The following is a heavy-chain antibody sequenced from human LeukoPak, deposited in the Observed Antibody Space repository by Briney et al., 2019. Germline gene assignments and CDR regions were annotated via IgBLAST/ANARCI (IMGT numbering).Heavy chain of an antibody. CDR3: AREVPTGQAFDI. D-gene: IGHD4-17*01. J-gene: IGHJ3*02. CDR1: GFTFSSYE. V-gene: IGHV3-48*03. CDR2: ISSSHSTI. Sequence: GGSLRLSCAASGFTFSSYEMNWVRQAPGKGLEWVSYISSSHSTIYYADSVKGRFTISGDNAKNSLYLQMNSLRAEDTAVYYCAREVPTGQAFDIWGQGTMVTVSS.